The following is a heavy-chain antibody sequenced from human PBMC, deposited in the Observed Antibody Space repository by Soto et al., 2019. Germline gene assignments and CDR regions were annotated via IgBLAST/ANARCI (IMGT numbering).Heavy chain of an antibody. J-gene: IGHJ4*02. CDR3: ARDAHSGTSRVAYYFDS. V-gene: IGHV1-46*01. Sequence: QVQLVQSGAEVKEPGASVKIFCKASGYSLSTYHMHWVRQAPGQGPEWMGVINPTDDRTRYTQKFQGRVTMTSDTSTSTVYMELSSLRSEDTAVYYCARDAHSGTSRVAYYFDSWGQGTLVAVSS. CDR2: INPTDDRT. D-gene: IGHD6-19*01. CDR1: GYSLSTYH.